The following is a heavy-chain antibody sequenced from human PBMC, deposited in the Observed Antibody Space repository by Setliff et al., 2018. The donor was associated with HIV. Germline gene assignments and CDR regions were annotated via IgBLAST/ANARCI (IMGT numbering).Heavy chain of an antibody. V-gene: IGHV3-66*01. CDR1: GFNVNNKY. CDR2: INSDDYT. Sequence: GGSLRLSCAVSGFNVNNKYMTWVRQAPGKGLEWVSIINSDDYTKYADSLKGRFTISRDNAKNSLYLEMNSLRAEDTAMYYCARDWRHGYDLNFDYWGQGTLVTVSS. J-gene: IGHJ4*02. D-gene: IGHD5-12*01. CDR3: ARDWRHGYDLNFDY.